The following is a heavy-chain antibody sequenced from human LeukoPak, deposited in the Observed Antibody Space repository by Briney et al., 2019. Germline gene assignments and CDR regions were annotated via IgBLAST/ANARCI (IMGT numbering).Heavy chain of an antibody. V-gene: IGHV4-34*01. J-gene: IGHJ4*02. CDR3: ARGNYGNYFDY. CDR2: INHSGST. CDR1: GGSFSGYY. D-gene: IGHD4-17*01. Sequence: SETLSLTCAVYGGSFSGYYWSWIRQPPGKGLEWIGEINHSGSTNYNPSLKSRVTISVDTSKNQFSLKLSSVTAADTAVYYCARGNYGNYFDYRGQGTLVTVSS.